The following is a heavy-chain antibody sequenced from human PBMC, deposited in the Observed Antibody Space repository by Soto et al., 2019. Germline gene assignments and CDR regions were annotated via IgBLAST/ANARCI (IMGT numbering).Heavy chain of an antibody. D-gene: IGHD3-22*01. V-gene: IGHV1-69*12. Sequence: QVQLVQSGAEVKKPGSSVKVSCKASGGTFSSYAISWVRQAPGQGLEWMGGIIPIFGTANYAQKFQGRVTITADESTSTAYRELSSVRSEDTAVYYCARGRDYDSSGYYQTRYFQHWGQGTLVTVSS. CDR1: GGTFSSYA. CDR2: IIPIFGTA. CDR3: ARGRDYDSSGYYQTRYFQH. J-gene: IGHJ1*01.